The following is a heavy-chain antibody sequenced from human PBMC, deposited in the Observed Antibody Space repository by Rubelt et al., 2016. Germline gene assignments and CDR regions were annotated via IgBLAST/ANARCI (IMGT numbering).Heavy chain of an antibody. Sequence: GLLQRGGSLRISCAASASSFSSYAMSWVRQAPGRGLEWLSAISFSGGTTYYADSVKGRLTISRDNSKSTLYLQMNSLRVEDTAVYYCARDGEAPGVYFDLWGRGTLVTVSS. V-gene: IGHV3-23*01. CDR3: ARDGEAPGVYFDL. CDR2: ISFSGGTT. D-gene: IGHD2-21*01. J-gene: IGHJ2*01. CDR1: ASSFSSYA.